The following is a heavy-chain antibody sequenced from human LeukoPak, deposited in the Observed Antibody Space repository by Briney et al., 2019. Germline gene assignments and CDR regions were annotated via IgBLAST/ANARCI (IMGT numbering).Heavy chain of an antibody. Sequence: QAGGSLRLSCAASGLSFSSFAMSWVRQGPARGLEWVSSIRGNGETFYADSVKGRFTISRDNSKNTMYLQMNSLRAEDTAVYYCAKDGAVAVTAPYYYYYMDVWGKGTTVTVSS. J-gene: IGHJ6*03. CDR1: GLSFSSFA. CDR3: AKDGAVAVTAPYYYYYMDV. V-gene: IGHV3-23*01. D-gene: IGHD2-21*02. CDR2: IRGNGET.